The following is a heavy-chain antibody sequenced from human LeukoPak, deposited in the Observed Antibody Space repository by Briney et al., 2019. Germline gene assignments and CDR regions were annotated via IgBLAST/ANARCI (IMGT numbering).Heavy chain of an antibody. CDR3: ANHLACGSTSCPPFDS. V-gene: IGHV3-21*01. CDR2: ISNDGNYI. D-gene: IGHD2-2*01. J-gene: IGHJ4*02. Sequence: PGGSLRLSCAASGFLFSRHSMNWVRQAPGKGLEWVSSISNDGNYIYYADSVKGRFTISRDNAKNSLYLQMNSLRAEDTAVYYCANHLACGSTSCPPFDSWGQGTLVTVSS. CDR1: GFLFSRHS.